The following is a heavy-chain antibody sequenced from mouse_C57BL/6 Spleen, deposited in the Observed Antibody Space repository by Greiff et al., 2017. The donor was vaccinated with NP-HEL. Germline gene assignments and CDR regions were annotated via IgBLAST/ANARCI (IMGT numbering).Heavy chain of an antibody. CDR2: ISSGSSTI. CDR1: GFTFSDYG. Sequence: EVMLVESGGGLVKPGGSLKLSCAASGFTFSDYGMHWVRQAPERGLEWVAYISSGSSTIYYADTVKGRFTISRDNAKNTLFLQMTSLRSEATAMYYCARWTAQATPWDYWGQGTSVTVSS. J-gene: IGHJ4*01. D-gene: IGHD3-2*02. CDR3: ARWTAQATPWDY. V-gene: IGHV5-17*01.